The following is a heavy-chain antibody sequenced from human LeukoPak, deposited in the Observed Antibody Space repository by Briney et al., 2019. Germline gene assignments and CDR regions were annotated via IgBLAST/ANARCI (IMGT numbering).Heavy chain of an antibody. J-gene: IGHJ1*01. CDR3: ARDRTGVGGSEYFQH. CDR1: GGSINNYY. Sequence: SETLSLTCTVSGGSINNYYWSWIRQPAGKGLEWIGRIYTSGSTNYNPSLKSRVTMSVDTSKNQFSLKLSSVTAADTAVYYCARDRTGVGGSEYFQHWGQGTLVTVSS. CDR2: IYTSGST. V-gene: IGHV4-4*07. D-gene: IGHD5-12*01.